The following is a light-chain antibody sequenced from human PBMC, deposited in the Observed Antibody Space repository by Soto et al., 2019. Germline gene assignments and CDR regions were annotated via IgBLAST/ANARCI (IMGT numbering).Light chain of an antibody. V-gene: IGKV1-39*01. CDR2: SAS. Sequence: DVQMTQSTASLSASVGDRVTITCRASQSISKNLNWYQHKVGKAPQLLIYSASDSQAGVPSRFSGSGSGTDFTLIISGLQPEDFATYYCQQSYISPYTFGQVTKVDI. CDR3: QQSYISPYT. CDR1: QSISKN. J-gene: IGKJ2*01.